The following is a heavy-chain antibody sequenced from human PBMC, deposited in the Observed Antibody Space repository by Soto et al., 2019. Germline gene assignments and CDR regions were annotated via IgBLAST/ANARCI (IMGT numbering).Heavy chain of an antibody. Sequence: SLKVSCKASGGTFSSYTISWVRQAPGQGLEWMGRIIPILGIANYAQKFQGRVTITADKSTSTAYMELSSLRSEDTAVYYCARDGSMDRETYFDYWGQGTLVTVSS. V-gene: IGHV1-69*04. CDR2: IIPILGIA. CDR3: ARDGSMDRETYFDY. CDR1: GGTFSSYT. J-gene: IGHJ4*02. D-gene: IGHD3-10*01.